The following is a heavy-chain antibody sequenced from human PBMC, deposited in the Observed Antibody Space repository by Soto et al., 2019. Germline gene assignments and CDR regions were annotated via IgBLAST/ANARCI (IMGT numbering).Heavy chain of an antibody. Sequence: QVHLEQSGAVVKKPGASVKVACKASGYSFTTYSMHWVRQAPGQRPEWIGWLNAGNGDTKYSQALQGRVTITVDTSATTVYLELSSLTSEDTAVYYCAKGGYCSTTSCVSWFDPWGQGNQVTVSP. J-gene: IGHJ5*02. D-gene: IGHD2-2*01. CDR3: AKGGYCSTTSCVSWFDP. V-gene: IGHV1-3*01. CDR1: GYSFTTYS. CDR2: LNAGNGDT.